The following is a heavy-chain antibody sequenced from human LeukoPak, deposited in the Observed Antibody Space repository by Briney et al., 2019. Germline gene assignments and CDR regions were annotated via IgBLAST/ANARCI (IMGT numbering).Heavy chain of an antibody. CDR3: ASLAYYDILTGYPRFDY. CDR2: IYHSGST. CDR1: GGSISSSNW. Sequence: SGTLSLACAVSGGSISSSNWWSWVRQPPGKGLEWIGEIYHSGSTYYNPSLKSRVTISVDRSKNQFSLKLSSVTAADTAVYYCASLAYYDILTGYPRFDYWGQGTLVTVSS. D-gene: IGHD3-9*01. V-gene: IGHV4-4*02. J-gene: IGHJ4*02.